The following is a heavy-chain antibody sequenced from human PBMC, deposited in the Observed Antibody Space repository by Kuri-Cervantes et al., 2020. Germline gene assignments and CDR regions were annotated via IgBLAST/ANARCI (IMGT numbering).Heavy chain of an antibody. CDR3: ARGTMVTVVPFDY. J-gene: IGHJ4*02. CDR1: GYSFTGYW. D-gene: IGHD5-18*01. CDR2: IYPGDSDT. Sequence: GGSLRLSCKGSGYSFTGYWIGWVRQMPGKGLEWMGIIYPGDSDTRYSPSFQGQVTISADKSISTAYLQWSSLKASDTAMYYCARGTMVTVVPFDYWGQGTLVTVSS. V-gene: IGHV5-51*01.